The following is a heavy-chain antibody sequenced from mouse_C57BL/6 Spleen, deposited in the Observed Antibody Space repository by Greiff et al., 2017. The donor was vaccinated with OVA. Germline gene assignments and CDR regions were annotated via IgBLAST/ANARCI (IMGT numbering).Heavy chain of an antibody. CDR1: GYTFTSYW. V-gene: IGHV1-74*01. CDR3: ARAPQGDWYFDV. Sequence: VQLQQPGAELVKPGASVKVSCKASGYTFTSYWMHWVKQRPGQGLEWIGRIHPSDSDTNYNQKFKGKATLTVDKSYSTAYMQLSSLPSEDSAFYDCARAPQGDWYFDVWGTGTTVTVST. J-gene: IGHJ1*03. CDR2: IHPSDSDT.